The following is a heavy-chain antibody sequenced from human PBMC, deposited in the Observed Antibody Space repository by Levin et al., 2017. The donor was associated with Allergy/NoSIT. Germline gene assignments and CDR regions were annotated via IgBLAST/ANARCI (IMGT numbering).Heavy chain of an antibody. CDR2: ISSSSSYI. J-gene: IGHJ2*01. Sequence: GGSLRLSCAASGFTFSSYSMNWVRQAPGKGLEWVSSISSSSSYIYYADSVKGRFTISRDNAKNSLYLQMNSLRAEDTAVYYCASLAHYDIDWYFDLWGRGTLVTVSS. CDR1: GFTFSSYS. V-gene: IGHV3-21*01. CDR3: ASLAHYDIDWYFDL. D-gene: IGHD3-22*01.